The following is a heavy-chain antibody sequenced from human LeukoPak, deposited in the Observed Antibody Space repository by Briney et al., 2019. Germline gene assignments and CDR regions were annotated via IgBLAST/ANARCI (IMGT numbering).Heavy chain of an antibody. J-gene: IGHJ4*02. D-gene: IGHD1-26*01. CDR3: TTESSSGSYYPFDY. Sequence: GGSLRLSCAASGFIFNTAWMTWVRQAPGKGLEWVGRIKTKTDGGTTDYAAPVKGRFTISRDDSKNTLYLQMNSLKTEDTAVYYCTTESSSGSYYPFDYWGQGTLVTVSS. V-gene: IGHV3-15*01. CDR2: IKTKTDGGTT. CDR1: GFIFNTAW.